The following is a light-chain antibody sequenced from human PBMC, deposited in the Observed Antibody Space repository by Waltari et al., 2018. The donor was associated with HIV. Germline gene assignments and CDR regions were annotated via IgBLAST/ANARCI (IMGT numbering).Light chain of an antibody. J-gene: IGKJ1*01. Sequence: TQSPGTLSLSPGERATLSCRASQSISSTYLAWYQQKLGQAPKFLIYGASSRATGIPDRFSGSGSGTDFTLTISRLEPEDFAVYYCQQYGTSPWTFGQGTRVEIK. CDR2: GAS. CDR3: QQYGTSPWT. V-gene: IGKV3-20*01. CDR1: QSISSTY.